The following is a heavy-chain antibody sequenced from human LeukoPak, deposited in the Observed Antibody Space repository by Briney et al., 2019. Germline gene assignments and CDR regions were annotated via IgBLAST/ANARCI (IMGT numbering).Heavy chain of an antibody. D-gene: IGHD5-18*01. Sequence: GGSLRLSCAASGLTVSSYMSWVRQAPGKGLEWVSGIYSGGSTYYADSVKGRFTISRDNSKNTLYLQMNSLRAEDTAVYFCASGKYRYGDNWFDPWGQGTLVTVSS. V-gene: IGHV3-66*02. CDR3: ASGKYRYGDNWFDP. CDR1: GLTVSSY. CDR2: IYSGGST. J-gene: IGHJ5*02.